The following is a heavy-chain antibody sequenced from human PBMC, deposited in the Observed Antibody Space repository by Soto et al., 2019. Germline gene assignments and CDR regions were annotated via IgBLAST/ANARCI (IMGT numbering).Heavy chain of an antibody. J-gene: IGHJ5*02. Sequence: QVQLVESGGGVVQPGRSLRLSCAASGFIFSRYAMHWVRQAPGKGLEWVALISDDGRTKYYADSVKGRFTISRDNSKNTLYLLMNSLSAEDTAVYYCTRADLTVTLSVFDPWGQGTLVTVSS. CDR2: ISDDGRTK. D-gene: IGHD4-17*01. CDR1: GFIFSRYA. CDR3: TRADLTVTLSVFDP. V-gene: IGHV3-30*04.